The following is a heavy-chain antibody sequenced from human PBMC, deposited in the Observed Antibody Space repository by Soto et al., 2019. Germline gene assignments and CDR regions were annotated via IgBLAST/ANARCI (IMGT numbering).Heavy chain of an antibody. V-gene: IGHV3-73*01. J-gene: IGHJ6*02. CDR1: GFTFIGSA. CDR3: NRQIGYSYGTFYYYYGMDV. CDR2: IRSKANSYAT. Sequence: WGSLRLSCSASGFTFIGSAIRCVRHSSFKWREWVVRIRSKANSYATAYAASVKGRFTISRDDSKNTAYLQMNSLKAEDTAVYYCNRQIGYSYGTFYYYYGMDVWGHGTTVTVFS. D-gene: IGHD5-18*01.